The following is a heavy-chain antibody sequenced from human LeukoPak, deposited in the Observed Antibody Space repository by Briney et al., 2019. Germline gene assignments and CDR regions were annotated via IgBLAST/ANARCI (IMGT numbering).Heavy chain of an antibody. CDR2: ISGSGGST. V-gene: IGHV3-23*01. CDR1: GFTFSSYA. D-gene: IGHD2-2*01. Sequence: GGSLRLSCAASGFTFSSYAMSWVRQAPGKGLEWVSAISGSGGSTYYADSVKGRFTISRDNSKNTLYLRMNSLRAEDTAVYYCAKDLREYQLLSGDYWGQGTLVTVSS. J-gene: IGHJ4*02. CDR3: AKDLREYQLLSGDY.